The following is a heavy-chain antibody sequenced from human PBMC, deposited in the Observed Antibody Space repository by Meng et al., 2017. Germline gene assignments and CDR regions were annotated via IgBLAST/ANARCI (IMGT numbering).Heavy chain of an antibody. CDR3: ARGRGSWGY. Sequence: QHQQWGAVSFKSSGASSPPCVSLGGSFSRYYWSWLRQPPGKGLEWIGEINHSGSTNYTPSLKSRVTISVDTSKNQFSLKLSSVTAADTAVYYCARGRGSWGYWGQGTLVTVSS. J-gene: IGHJ4*02. CDR2: INHSGST. D-gene: IGHD3-16*01. V-gene: IGHV4-34*01. CDR1: GGSFSRYY.